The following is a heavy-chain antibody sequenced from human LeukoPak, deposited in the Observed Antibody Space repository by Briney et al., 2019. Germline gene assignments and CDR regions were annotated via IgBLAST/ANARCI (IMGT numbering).Heavy chain of an antibody. D-gene: IGHD2-2*01. CDR1: GGSISSYY. Sequence: SETLSLTCTVSGGSISSYYWSWIRQPPGKGLDWIGYIYYSGSTNYNPSLKSRVTISVDTPKNQFSLKLSSVTAADTAVYYCARRSSRGTRMYAFDIWGQGTMVTVSS. J-gene: IGHJ3*02. CDR3: ARRSSRGTRMYAFDI. CDR2: IYYSGST. V-gene: IGHV4-59*08.